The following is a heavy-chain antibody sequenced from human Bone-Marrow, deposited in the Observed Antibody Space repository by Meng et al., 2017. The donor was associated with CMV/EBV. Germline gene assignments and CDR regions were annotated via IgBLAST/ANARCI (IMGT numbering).Heavy chain of an antibody. CDR3: ARSSVWSRFYY. Sequence: QVPLVQSGSGVNKPGASLKVSLNASGYTVTSNYICWVRQAPGKGLEWLAWINTSTNTYYAQTLQGRFTMSRDMSINTPYMELSSLTSGDTAVYYCARSSVWSRFYYWGQGTLVTVSS. V-gene: IGHV1-2*02. D-gene: IGHD6-19*01. CDR2: INTSTNT. CDR1: GYTVTSNY. J-gene: IGHJ4*02.